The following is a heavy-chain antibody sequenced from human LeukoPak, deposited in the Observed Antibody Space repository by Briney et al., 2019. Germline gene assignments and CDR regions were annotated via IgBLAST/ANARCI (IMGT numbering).Heavy chain of an antibody. D-gene: IGHD2/OR15-2a*01. CDR1: GFTVSDSY. CDR3: AKGGNRALDY. CDR2: IYSGAGS. Sequence: GGSLRLSCAASGFTVSDSYMTWVRQAPGKGLDWVSVIYSGAGSYYADSVKGRFTISRDNSKNTVYLQMNSLRDEDTAIYYCAKGGNRALDYWGRGTLVTVSS. J-gene: IGHJ4*02. V-gene: IGHV3-53*01.